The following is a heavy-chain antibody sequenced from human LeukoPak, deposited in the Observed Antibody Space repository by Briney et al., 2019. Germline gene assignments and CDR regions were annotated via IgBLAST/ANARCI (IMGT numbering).Heavy chain of an antibody. CDR2: INPKSGRT. CDR1: GYTFSNSD. V-gene: IGHV1-8*01. D-gene: IGHD6-13*01. J-gene: IGHJ4*02. CDR3: ARGRSGLAVAGTYDY. Sequence: GASVTVSFMSSGYTFSNSDINWVGQATGQGREGMGWINPKSGRTGYAKKFQDRVSITMNTSISTAYMEVSSLRFDDTAVYYCARGRSGLAVAGTYDYWGQGTLITVSS.